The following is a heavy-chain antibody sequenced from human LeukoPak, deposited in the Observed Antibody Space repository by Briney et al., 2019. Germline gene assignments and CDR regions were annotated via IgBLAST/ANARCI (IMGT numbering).Heavy chain of an antibody. J-gene: IGHJ4*02. Sequence: KPGGSRRLSCAASGFTFINAWMSWVRQAPGKGLDWAGRIKSKTDGGTTDYAGPVKGRFTISRDDSKNTLYLQMNSLKTEDTAVYYCTTDSGDTAMVDYWGQGTLVTVSS. CDR3: TTDSGDTAMVDY. CDR2: IKSKTDGGTT. D-gene: IGHD5-18*01. V-gene: IGHV3-15*01. CDR1: GFTFINAW.